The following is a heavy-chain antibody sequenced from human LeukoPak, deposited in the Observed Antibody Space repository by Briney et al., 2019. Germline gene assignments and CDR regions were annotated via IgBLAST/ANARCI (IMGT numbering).Heavy chain of an antibody. CDR3: AKLIGYCTGGSCYHDNFDV. V-gene: IGHV3-23*01. CDR1: AFTFSNYA. J-gene: IGHJ3*01. D-gene: IGHD2-15*01. CDR2: LDGSGFFT. Sequence: GGSLRLSCTASAFTFSNYAMSWVRQAPGKGLEWVSALDGSGFFTVYGDSVKGRFTISRDNSKNTVYLQMRSLRAEDTALYYCAKLIGYCTGGSCYHDNFDVWGQRTMVTISS.